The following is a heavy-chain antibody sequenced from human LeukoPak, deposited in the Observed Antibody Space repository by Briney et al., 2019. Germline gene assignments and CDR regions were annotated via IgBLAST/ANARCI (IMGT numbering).Heavy chain of an antibody. J-gene: IGHJ4*02. CDR1: GFIFDDYA. D-gene: IGHD4-17*01. CDR3: AKARREDYGDSHVDY. CDR2: ISWNSGSI. Sequence: GGSLRLSCTASGFIFDDYAMHWVRQAPGKGLEWVSGISWNSGSIGYADSVKGRFTISRDNAKNSLYLQMNSLRAEDTALYYCAKARREDYGDSHVDYWGQGTLVTVSS. V-gene: IGHV3-9*01.